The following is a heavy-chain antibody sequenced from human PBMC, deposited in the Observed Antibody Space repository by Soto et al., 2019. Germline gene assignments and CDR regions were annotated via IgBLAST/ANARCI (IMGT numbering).Heavy chain of an antibody. CDR3: ARRYRSCFDY. CDR1: GGTISSSSYY. Sequence: LQTLSVRWTVSGGTISSSSYYWGRFRHPPRNGLEWIGSIYYSGSTYYNPSLKSRVTISVDTSKNQFSLKLSSVTAADTAVYYCARRYRSCFDYWGQGTLVTVSS. J-gene: IGHJ4*02. D-gene: IGHD2-2*01. CDR2: IYYSGST. V-gene: IGHV4-39*01.